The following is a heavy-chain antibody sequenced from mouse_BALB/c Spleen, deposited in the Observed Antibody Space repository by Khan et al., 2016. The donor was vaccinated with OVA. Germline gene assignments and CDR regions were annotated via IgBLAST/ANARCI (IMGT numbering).Heavy chain of an antibody. CDR2: IYYSGTV. Sequence: VQLQQSGPGLVKPPQTVSLTCTVTGISITSGNYRWSWIRQFPGNKLEWIGNIYYSGTVTYNPSLTSRTTITRDTSKNQFFLEMNSLTAEDTATYYCARDYGSLYWYFDVWGAGTTVTVSS. CDR1: GISITSGNYR. J-gene: IGHJ1*01. V-gene: IGHV3-5*02. D-gene: IGHD1-1*01. CDR3: ARDYGSLYWYFDV.